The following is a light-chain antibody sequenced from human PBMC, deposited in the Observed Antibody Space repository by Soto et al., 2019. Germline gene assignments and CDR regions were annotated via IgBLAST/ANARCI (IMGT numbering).Light chain of an antibody. J-gene: IGLJ2*01. CDR2: VNSDGSH. CDR1: RGYSSYA. V-gene: IGLV4-69*01. Sequence: QPVLTQSPPASASLGASVKLTCTLSRGYSSYAIAWHQQQPEKGPRFLMKVNSDGSHIKGDGIPDRFSGSSSGAERHLSISGLQSEDEADYYCQTWGTGPLVFGGGTQLTVL. CDR3: QTWGTGPLV.